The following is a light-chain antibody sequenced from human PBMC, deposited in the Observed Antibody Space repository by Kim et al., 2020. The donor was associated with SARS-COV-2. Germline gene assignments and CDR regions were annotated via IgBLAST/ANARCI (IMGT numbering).Light chain of an antibody. CDR2: EDN. V-gene: IGLV6-57*04. CDR1: SGSIASNY. CDR3: QSYDSSSVV. Sequence: NFMLTQPHSVSESPGKTVTISCTRSSGSIASNYVQWSQQRPGSAPTTVIYEDNQRPSGVPDRFSGSIDSSSNSASLTISGLKTEDEADYYCQSYDSSSVVFGGGTQLTVL. J-gene: IGLJ2*01.